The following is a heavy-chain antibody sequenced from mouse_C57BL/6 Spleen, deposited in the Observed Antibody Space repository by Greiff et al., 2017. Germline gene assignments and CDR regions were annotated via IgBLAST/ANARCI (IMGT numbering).Heavy chain of an antibody. CDR3: AYDYEAWFAY. CDR2: ISYDGSN. CDR1: GYSITSGYY. D-gene: IGHD2-4*01. V-gene: IGHV3-6*01. J-gene: IGHJ3*01. Sequence: DVQLQESGPGLVKPSQSLSLTCSVTGYSITSGYYWNWIRQFPGNKLEWMGYISYDGSNNYNPSLKNRISITRDTSKNQFFLKLNSVTTEDTATYYCAYDYEAWFAYWGQGTLVTVSA.